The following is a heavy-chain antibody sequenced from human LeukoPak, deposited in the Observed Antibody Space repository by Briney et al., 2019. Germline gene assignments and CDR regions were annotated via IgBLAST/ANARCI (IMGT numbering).Heavy chain of an antibody. D-gene: IGHD6-13*01. CDR2: TYYRSKWYN. V-gene: IGHV6-1*01. CDR3: ARDSSSWPNNRFFDY. J-gene: IGHJ4*02. Sequence: SQTLSLTCAISGDSVSSNSAAWNWIRQSPSRDLEWLVRTYYRSKWYNDYAVSVKSRITINPDTSKNQFPLQLNSVTPEDTAVYYCARDSSSWPNNRFFDYWGQGTLVTVSS. CDR1: GDSVSSNSAA.